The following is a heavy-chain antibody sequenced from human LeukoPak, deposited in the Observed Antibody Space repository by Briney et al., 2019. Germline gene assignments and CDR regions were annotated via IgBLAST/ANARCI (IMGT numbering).Heavy chain of an antibody. Sequence: GGSLRLSCEASGFTFNTYSMNWARQAPGKGLEWVSSIDSSGGYMFYADSVKGRFIISRDNAKDSLYLQMNSLRAEDTAVYYCAKKAGTVWFDYWGQGTLVTVSS. CDR3: AKKAGTVWFDY. D-gene: IGHD6-19*01. CDR2: IDSSGGYM. J-gene: IGHJ4*02. V-gene: IGHV3-21*06. CDR1: GFTFNTYS.